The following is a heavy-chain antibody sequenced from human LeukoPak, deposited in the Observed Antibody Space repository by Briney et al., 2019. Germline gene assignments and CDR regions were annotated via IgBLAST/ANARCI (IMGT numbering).Heavy chain of an antibody. CDR2: INHSGST. CDR1: GGSFSAYY. Sequence: KPSETLSLTCAVYGGSFSAYYWSWIRQPPGKGLEWIGEINHSGSTNYNPSLKSRVTISVDTSKNQFSLKLSSVTAADTAVYYCASQQRGTYSYSSRPPSRFPSTTRDYWGQGTLVTVSS. V-gene: IGHV4-34*01. J-gene: IGHJ4*02. D-gene: IGHD5-18*01. CDR3: ASQQRGTYSYSSRPPSRFPSTTRDY.